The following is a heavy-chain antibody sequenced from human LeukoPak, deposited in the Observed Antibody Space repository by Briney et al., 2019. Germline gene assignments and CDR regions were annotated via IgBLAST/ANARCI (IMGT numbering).Heavy chain of an antibody. CDR1: GFTFSNYA. CDR2: ISYDGSNK. CDR3: ARDFCSSASCLSTFDY. Sequence: PGGSLRLSCAASGFTFSNYAMHWVRQAPGKGLEWVAVISYDGSNKYSADSVKGRFTISRDNSKNTLYLQMNSLRAEDAAVYYCARDFCSSASCLSTFDYWGQGTLVTVSS. V-gene: IGHV3-30-3*01. J-gene: IGHJ4*02. D-gene: IGHD2-2*01.